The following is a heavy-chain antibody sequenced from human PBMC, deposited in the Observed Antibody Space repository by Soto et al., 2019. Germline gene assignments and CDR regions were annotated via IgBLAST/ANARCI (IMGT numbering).Heavy chain of an antibody. CDR2: ISSSGDII. CDR1: GFTFRYYT. CDR3: SATVTGATHYDYYDMDV. V-gene: IGHV3-23*01. D-gene: IGHD2-2*01. Sequence: EVQLLESGGGLVQPGGSLRLSCAASGFTFRYYTMSWVRQAPGKGLEWVSAISSSGDIIYYADSVKGRFTISRDNSKNTLYLQMHRLRADDAAVYYCSATVTGATHYDYYDMDVWGQGTTVTVSS. J-gene: IGHJ6*02.